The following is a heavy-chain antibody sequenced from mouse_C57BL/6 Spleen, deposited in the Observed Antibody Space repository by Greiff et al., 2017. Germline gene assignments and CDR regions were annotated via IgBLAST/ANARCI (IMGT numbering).Heavy chain of an antibody. D-gene: IGHD1-1*01. V-gene: IGHV2-9-1*01. CDR2: IWTGGGS. J-gene: IGHJ2*01. CDR3: ARGEYYGSSLYYFDC. CDR1: GFSLTSYA. Sequence: VMLVESGPGLVAPSQSLSITCTVSGFSLTSYAISWVRQPPGKGLEWLGVIWTGGGSNYNSAPKSRLSISKDNSKSQVFLKMNSLQTDDPARYYCARGEYYGSSLYYFDCWGQGTTLTVSS.